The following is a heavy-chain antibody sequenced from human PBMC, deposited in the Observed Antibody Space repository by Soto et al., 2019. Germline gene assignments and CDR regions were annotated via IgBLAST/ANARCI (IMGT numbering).Heavy chain of an antibody. V-gene: IGHV3-23*01. CDR3: AKGRGWDIDLDY. D-gene: IGHD5-12*01. CDR1: GFTFSSYA. CDR2: ISGSGGST. Sequence: GGSLRLSCAASGFTFSSYAMSWVRQAPGKGLEWVSGISGSGGSTYYADSVKGRFTISSDNSKNTLYLQMNSLRAEDTAVYYCAKGRGWDIDLDYWGQGTLVTVSS. J-gene: IGHJ4*02.